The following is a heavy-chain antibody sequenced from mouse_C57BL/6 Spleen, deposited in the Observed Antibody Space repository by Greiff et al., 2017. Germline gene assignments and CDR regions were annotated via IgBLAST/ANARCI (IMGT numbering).Heavy chain of an antibody. CDR2: ISDGGSYT. CDR3: ARDEDYYGSSWAWFAY. V-gene: IGHV5-4*01. D-gene: IGHD1-1*01. CDR1: GFTFSSYA. Sequence: EVQGVESGGGLVKPGGSLKLSCAASGFTFSSYAMSWVRQTPEKRLEWVATISDGGSYTYYPDNVKGRFTISRDNAKNNLYLQMSHLKSEDTAMYYCARDEDYYGSSWAWFAYWGQGTLVTVSA. J-gene: IGHJ3*01.